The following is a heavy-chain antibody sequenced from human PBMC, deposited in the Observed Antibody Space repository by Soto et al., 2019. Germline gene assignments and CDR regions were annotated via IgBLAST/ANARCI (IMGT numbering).Heavy chain of an antibody. V-gene: IGHV1-46*01. Sequence: QVQLVQSGAEVKKPGASVKVSCKASGYTFTSYYIHWVRQAPGQGLEWMGIINPSGGSTSFAQKFQGRVTMTRDTSTSTVYMELSSLRSEDTAVYYCARGSVAGRRFDYWGQGTLVTVSS. CDR2: INPSGGST. D-gene: IGHD6-19*01. J-gene: IGHJ4*02. CDR1: GYTFTSYY. CDR3: ARGSVAGRRFDY.